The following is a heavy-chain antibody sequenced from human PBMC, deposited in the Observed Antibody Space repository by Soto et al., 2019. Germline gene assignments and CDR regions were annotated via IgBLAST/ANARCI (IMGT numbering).Heavy chain of an antibody. CDR1: GYTFTSYA. CDR2: INAGNGNT. J-gene: IGHJ5*02. D-gene: IGHD6-6*01. CDR3: ARDLGGDSSFNWFDP. V-gene: IGHV1-3*01. Sequence: ASVKVSCKASGYTFTSYAMHWVRQAPGQRLEWMGKINAGNGNTKYSQKFQGRVTITRDTSASTAYMEPSSLRSEDTAVYYCARDLGGDSSFNWFDPWGQGTLVTVSS.